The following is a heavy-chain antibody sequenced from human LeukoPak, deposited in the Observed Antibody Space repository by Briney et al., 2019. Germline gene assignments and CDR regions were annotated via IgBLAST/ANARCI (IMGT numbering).Heavy chain of an antibody. CDR2: IKSKTDGGTT. Sequence: GGSLRLSCAASGFTFSNAWMSWVRQAPGKRLEWVGRIKSKTDGGTTDYAAPVKGRFTISRDDSKNTLYLQMNSLKTEDTAVYYCTTGYDSSGYFREYYFDYWGQGTLVTVSS. V-gene: IGHV3-15*01. CDR3: TTGYDSSGYFREYYFDY. D-gene: IGHD3-22*01. CDR1: GFTFSNAW. J-gene: IGHJ4*02.